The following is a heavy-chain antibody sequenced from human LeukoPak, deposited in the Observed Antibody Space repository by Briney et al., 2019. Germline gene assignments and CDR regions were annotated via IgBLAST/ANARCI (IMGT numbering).Heavy chain of an antibody. CDR2: MNPNSGNT. CDR3: ARRSELLWFGEFSLNWFDP. Sequence: ASVKVPCKASGYTFTSYDINWVRQATGQGLEWMGWMNPNSGNTGYAQKFQGRVTMTRNTSISTAYMELSSLRSEDTAVYYCARRSELLWFGEFSLNWFDPWGQGTLVTVSS. J-gene: IGHJ5*02. V-gene: IGHV1-8*01. CDR1: GYTFTSYD. D-gene: IGHD3-10*01.